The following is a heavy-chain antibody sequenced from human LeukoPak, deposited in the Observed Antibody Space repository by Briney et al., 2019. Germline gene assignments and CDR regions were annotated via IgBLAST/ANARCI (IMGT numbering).Heavy chain of an antibody. CDR2: IYYSGST. CDR3: ARARPGWFDP. D-gene: IGHD7-27*01. CDR1: GGSISSSSYY. Sequence: LSETLSLTCTVSGGSISSSSYYWGWIRQPPGKGLEWIGSIYYSGSTYYNPSLKSRVTISVDTSKNQFSLKLSSVTAADTAVYYCARARPGWFDPWGQGTLVTVSS. J-gene: IGHJ5*02. V-gene: IGHV4-39*07.